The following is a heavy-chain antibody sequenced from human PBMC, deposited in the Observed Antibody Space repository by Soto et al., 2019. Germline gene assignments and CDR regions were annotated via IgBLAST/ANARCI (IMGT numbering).Heavy chain of an antibody. D-gene: IGHD6-13*01. J-gene: IGHJ3*02. V-gene: IGHV3-20*04. CDR3: ARGKGSSWYDDAFDI. CDR1: GFTFDDYG. Sequence: GGSLRLSCAASGFTFDDYGMSWVRQAPGKGLEWVSGINWNGGSTGYADSGKGRFTISRDNAKNSLYLQMNSLRAEDTALYYCARGKGSSWYDDAFDIWGQGTMVTVSS. CDR2: INWNGGST.